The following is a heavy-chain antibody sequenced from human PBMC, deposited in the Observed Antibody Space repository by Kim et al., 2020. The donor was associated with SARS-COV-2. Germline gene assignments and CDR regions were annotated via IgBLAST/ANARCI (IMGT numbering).Heavy chain of an antibody. V-gene: IGHV3-21*01. CDR2: ISSSSSYI. J-gene: IGHJ5*02. D-gene: IGHD3-3*01. CDR3: ARDGQGDEITIFGVVMAGLLDP. Sequence: GGSLRLSCAASGFTFSSYSMNWVRQAPGKGLEWVSSISSSSSYIYYADSVKGRFTISRDNAKNSLYLQMNSLRAEDTAVYYCARDGQGDEITIFGVVMAGLLDPWGQGTLVTVSS. CDR1: GFTFSSYS.